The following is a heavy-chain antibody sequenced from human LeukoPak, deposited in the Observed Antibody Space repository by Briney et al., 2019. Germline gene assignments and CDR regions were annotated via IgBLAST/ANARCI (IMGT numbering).Heavy chain of an antibody. CDR3: AREIGSSWFPYYYYMDV. V-gene: IGHV7-4-1*02. CDR2: INTNTGNP. J-gene: IGHJ6*03. Sequence: ASVKVSCKASGYTFISYYMHWVRQAPGQGLEWMRWINTNTGNPMYAQGFTGRFVFSLDTSVNTAYLQISSLKAEDTAVYYCAREIGSSWFPYYYYMDVWGKGTTVTVSS. D-gene: IGHD6-13*01. CDR1: GYTFISYY.